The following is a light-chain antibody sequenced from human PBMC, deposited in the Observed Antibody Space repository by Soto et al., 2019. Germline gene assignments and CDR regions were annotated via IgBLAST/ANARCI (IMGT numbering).Light chain of an antibody. Sequence: EIVLTQSPGTLSLSPGERATLSCRASQSVSSSYLAWYQQKPGQAPGLLIYDASNRATGIPARFSGSGSGTEFTLTISRLEPEDFAVYYCQQYGSSPTFGQGTRLEIK. V-gene: IGKV3-20*01. J-gene: IGKJ5*01. CDR3: QQYGSSPT. CDR1: QSVSSSY. CDR2: DAS.